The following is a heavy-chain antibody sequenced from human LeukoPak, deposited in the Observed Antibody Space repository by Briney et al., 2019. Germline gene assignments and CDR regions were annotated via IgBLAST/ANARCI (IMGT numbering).Heavy chain of an antibody. CDR3: AKDLNPYSSSSSDY. J-gene: IGHJ4*02. CDR2: ISGSGDST. D-gene: IGHD6-6*01. V-gene: IGHV3-23*01. Sequence: GGSLRLSCAASGFTFSSYAMSWVRQAPGKGPEWVSGISGSGDSTYYADSVTGRFTISRDNSKNTLYLQMDSLRAEDTAVYYCAKDLNPYSSSSSDYWGQGTLVTVSS. CDR1: GFTFSSYA.